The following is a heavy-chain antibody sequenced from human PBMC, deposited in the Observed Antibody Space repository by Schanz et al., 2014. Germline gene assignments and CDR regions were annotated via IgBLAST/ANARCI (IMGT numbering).Heavy chain of an antibody. J-gene: IGHJ4*02. D-gene: IGHD1-26*01. Sequence: QVQLVQSGSELKKPGASVTVSCKASGYTFTSHAMNWMRQAPGQGLKWMGWINTNSGNPTYAQGFTGRFVFSLDTSVNTAYLQISSLKTEDTAVYYCARDPAEWELLGHFDYWGQGTLVTVSA. CDR1: GYTFTSHA. CDR2: INTNSGNP. V-gene: IGHV7-4-1*02. CDR3: ARDPAEWELLGHFDY.